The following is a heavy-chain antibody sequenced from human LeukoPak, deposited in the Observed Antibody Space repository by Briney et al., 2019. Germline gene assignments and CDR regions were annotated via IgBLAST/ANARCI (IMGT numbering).Heavy chain of an antibody. Sequence: GGSLRLSWAASGFTFSYYSMNWVRQAPGKGLEWVSSISSSSGYIYYADSVKGRFTMSRDNAKNSLYLQMNSLRAEDTAVYYCARDTGHCSSTSCYFDWFDPWGQGTLVTVSS. D-gene: IGHD2-2*01. CDR3: ARDTGHCSSTSCYFDWFDP. V-gene: IGHV3-21*01. J-gene: IGHJ5*02. CDR2: ISSSSGYI. CDR1: GFTFSYYS.